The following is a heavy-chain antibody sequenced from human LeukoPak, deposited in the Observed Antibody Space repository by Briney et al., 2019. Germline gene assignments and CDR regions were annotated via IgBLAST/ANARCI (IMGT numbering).Heavy chain of an antibody. D-gene: IGHD3-22*01. V-gene: IGHV3-30*02. J-gene: IGHJ4*02. CDR2: IRYDGSNK. CDR3: AKDTSGYSVYYFDY. Sequence: AGGSLRLSCAASGFTFSSYGMHWVRQAPGKGLEWVAFIRYDGSNKYYADSVKGRFTISRDNSKNTLYLQMNSLRAEDTAVYYCAKDTSGYSVYYFDYWGQGTLVTVSS. CDR1: GFTFSSYG.